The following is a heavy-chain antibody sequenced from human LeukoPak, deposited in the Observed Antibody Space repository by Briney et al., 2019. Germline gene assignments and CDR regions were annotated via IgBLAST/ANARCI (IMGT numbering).Heavy chain of an antibody. J-gene: IGHJ6*04. CDR3: ARGGWVVPAAIAYYYYGMGV. D-gene: IGHD2-2*01. CDR2: IIPIFGTA. Sequence: GSSVKVSCKASGGTFSSYAISWVRQAPGQGLEWMGGIIPIFGTANYAQKFQGRVTITADKSTSTAYMELSSLRSEDTVVYYCARGGWVVPAAIAYYYYGMGVWGKGTTVTVSS. V-gene: IGHV1-69*06. CDR1: GGTFSSYA.